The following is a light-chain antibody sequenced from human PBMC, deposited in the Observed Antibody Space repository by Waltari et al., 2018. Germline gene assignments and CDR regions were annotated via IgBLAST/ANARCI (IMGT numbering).Light chain of an antibody. Sequence: DIVMTQSPDSLAVSLGERATINCKSSQSVLYSSNNQNYLAWFQQKPGQTPHLPIYWASTRASGVPDRFSGRGSGTDFTLTISSLQAEDVAVYYCQQYYSTPYTFGQGTKLEIK. V-gene: IGKV4-1*01. CDR2: WAS. J-gene: IGKJ2*01. CDR1: QSVLYSSNNQNY. CDR3: QQYYSTPYT.